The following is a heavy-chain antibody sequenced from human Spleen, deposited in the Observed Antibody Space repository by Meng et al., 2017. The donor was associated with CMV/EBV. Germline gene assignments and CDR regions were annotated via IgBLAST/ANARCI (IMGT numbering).Heavy chain of an antibody. CDR2: ISSSSSYI. Sequence: GESLKISCAASGFTFSSYSMNWVRQAPGKGLEWVSSISSSSSYIYYADSVKGRFTISRDNAKNSLYLQMNSLRAEDTAVYYCARDPTFVGATVRDAFDIWGQGTMVTVSS. V-gene: IGHV3-21*01. CDR3: ARDPTFVGATVRDAFDI. CDR1: GFTFSSYS. D-gene: IGHD1-26*01. J-gene: IGHJ3*02.